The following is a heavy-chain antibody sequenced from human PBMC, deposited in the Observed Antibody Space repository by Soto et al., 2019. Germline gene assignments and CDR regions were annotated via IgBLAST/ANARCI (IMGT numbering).Heavy chain of an antibody. CDR1: GFTFSSYA. J-gene: IGHJ4*02. D-gene: IGHD3-3*01. CDR2: ISYDGSNK. CDR3: AREIWYYDFWSGYFDY. V-gene: IGHV3-30-3*01. Sequence: GGSLRLSCAASGFTFSSYAMHWVRQAPGKGLEWVAVISYDGSNKYYADSVKGRFTISRDNSKNTLYLQMNSLRAEDTAVYYCAREIWYYDFWSGYFDYWGQGTLVTVSS.